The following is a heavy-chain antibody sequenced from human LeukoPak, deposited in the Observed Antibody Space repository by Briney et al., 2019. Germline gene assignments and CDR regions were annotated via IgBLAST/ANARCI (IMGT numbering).Heavy chain of an antibody. CDR2: INPKSGGT. V-gene: IGHV1-2*02. J-gene: IGHJ5*02. Sequence: ASVKVSCEASGYVFTDYSIHWVRQAPGQGLEWVGWINPKSGGTNSAQKFQGRVTMTRDTSITTAYMELSRLTSDDTAVYYCSRGSITNWNWFDPWGQGTLVTVSS. D-gene: IGHD1-1*01. CDR3: SRGSITNWNWFDP. CDR1: GYVFTDYS.